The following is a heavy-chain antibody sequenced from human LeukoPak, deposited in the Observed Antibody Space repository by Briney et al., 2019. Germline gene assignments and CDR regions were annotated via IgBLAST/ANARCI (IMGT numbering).Heavy chain of an antibody. CDR3: AKDLYDSSSYIQYYFDC. V-gene: IGHV3-23*01. CDR1: GFTFSSYT. CDR2: FSGRGNST. J-gene: IGHJ4*02. Sequence: PGGSLRLSCAASGFTFSSYTMSWVRQAPGKGLEWVSAFSGRGNSTYYADSVKGRFTISRDNSKNTLYLQVSSLRAEDTAVYYCAKDLYDSSSYIQYYFDCWGQGTLVTVSS. D-gene: IGHD3-22*01.